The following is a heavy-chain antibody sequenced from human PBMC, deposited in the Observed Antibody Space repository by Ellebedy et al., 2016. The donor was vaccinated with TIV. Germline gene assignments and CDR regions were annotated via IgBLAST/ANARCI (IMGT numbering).Heavy chain of an antibody. D-gene: IGHD3-22*01. CDR3: ARYGGYNSFWY. CDR2: IKQDGSEK. J-gene: IGHJ4*02. CDR1: GFTFSSNW. V-gene: IGHV3-7*01. Sequence: PGGSLRLSCAASGFTFSSNWMSWVRQAPGKGLGWVANIKQDGSEKYYVDSVKGRFTISRDNAKSSLYLQMNSLRAEDTAVYYCARYGGYNSFWYWGQGTLVTVSS.